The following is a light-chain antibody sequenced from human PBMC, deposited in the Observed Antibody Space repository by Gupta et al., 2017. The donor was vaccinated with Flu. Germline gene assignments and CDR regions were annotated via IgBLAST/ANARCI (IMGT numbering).Light chain of an antibody. V-gene: IGKV1-16*01. CDR3: QQYNESPYT. CDR1: QDISNY. J-gene: IGKJ3*01. Sequence: DIRMTQSPASLSASVGDRVTLTCRASQDISNYLGWYQQKPGKAPKSVIYGASVLQTGVPSRFSGRGSGTDFTLTISSLQPEDFAIYYCQQYNESPYTFGPGTKVDFK. CDR2: GAS.